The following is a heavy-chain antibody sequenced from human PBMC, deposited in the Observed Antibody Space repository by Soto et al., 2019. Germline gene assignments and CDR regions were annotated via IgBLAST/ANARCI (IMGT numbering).Heavy chain of an antibody. J-gene: IGHJ4*02. Sequence: GGSLRLSCAASGFTFSSYAMHWVRQAPGKGQEWVAVISYDGSNKYYADSVKGRFAISRDNSKNTLYLQMNGLRAEDTAVYYCAREYDFWSGPKYYFDYWGQGTLVTVSS. CDR1: GFTFSSYA. CDR3: AREYDFWSGPKYYFDY. D-gene: IGHD3-3*01. CDR2: ISYDGSNK. V-gene: IGHV3-30*09.